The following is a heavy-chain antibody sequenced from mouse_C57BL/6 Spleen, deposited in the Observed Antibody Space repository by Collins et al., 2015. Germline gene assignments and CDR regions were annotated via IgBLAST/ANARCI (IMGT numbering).Heavy chain of an antibody. CDR2: INPSDSYT. V-gene: IGHV1S127*01. Sequence: QVQLQQPGAELVKPGASVMMSCKASGYTFTNYWMHWVKQRPGQGLEWIGVINPSDSYTSYNQKFKGKATLTVDTSSSTAYMQLSSLTSEDSAVYYCTGKITTVVATPYYFDYWGQGTTLTVSS. D-gene: IGHD1-1*01. J-gene: IGHJ2*01. CDR3: TGKITTVVATPYYFDY. CDR1: GYTFTNYW.